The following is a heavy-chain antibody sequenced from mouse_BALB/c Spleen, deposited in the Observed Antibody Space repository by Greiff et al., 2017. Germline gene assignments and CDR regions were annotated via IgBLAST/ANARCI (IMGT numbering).Heavy chain of an antibody. D-gene: IGHD3-2*01. CDR1: GYTFTSYT. V-gene: IGHV1-4*01. CDR2: INPSSGYT. Sequence: QVQLQQSGAELARPGASVKMSCKASGYTFTSYTMHWVKQRPGQGLEWIGYINPSSGYTNYNQKFKDKATLTADKSSSTAYMQLSSLTSEDSAVYYGAREGTARAPGFAYWGQGTLVTVSA. CDR3: AREGTARAPGFAY. J-gene: IGHJ3*01.